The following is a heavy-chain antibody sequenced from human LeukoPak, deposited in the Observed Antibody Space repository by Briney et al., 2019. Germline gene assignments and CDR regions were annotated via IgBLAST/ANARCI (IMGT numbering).Heavy chain of an antibody. CDR2: VSHRGST. Sequence: SETLSLTCTVSGYSISNGYYWGWIRQSPGKGLEWVGSVSHRGSTYYNPSLKSRVTISVDTSKNQFSLKLSSVTAADTAVYYCARVTGYRIEDYFDYWGQGTLVTVSS. D-gene: IGHD6-13*01. CDR3: ARVTGYRIEDYFDY. J-gene: IGHJ4*02. CDR1: GYSISNGYY. V-gene: IGHV4-38-2*02.